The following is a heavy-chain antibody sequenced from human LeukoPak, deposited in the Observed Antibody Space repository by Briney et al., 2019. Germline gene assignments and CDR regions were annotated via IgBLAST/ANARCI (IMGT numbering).Heavy chain of an antibody. CDR3: ARVLRYCSGGNCYSGGLGYMDV. Sequence: GGFLRLSCAASGFTFSGHWMSWVRQSPGKGLEWVANIKEDESEKYYVDSVKGRFTISRDNAKNSLFLQMNSLRAEDTAVYYCARVLRYCSGGNCYSGGLGYMDVWGKGTTVTISS. V-gene: IGHV3-7*03. D-gene: IGHD2-15*01. CDR1: GFTFSGHW. J-gene: IGHJ6*03. CDR2: IKEDESEK.